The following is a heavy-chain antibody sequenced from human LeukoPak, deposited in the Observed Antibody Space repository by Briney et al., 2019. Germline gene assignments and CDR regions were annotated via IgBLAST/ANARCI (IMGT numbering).Heavy chain of an antibody. J-gene: IGHJ6*02. V-gene: IGHV3-21*01. CDR1: GFTFSSYA. CDR3: ARDFQAFWSGYYQGGDYYYGMDV. D-gene: IGHD3-3*01. Sequence: PGGSLRLSCAASGFTFSSYAMSWVRQAPGKGLEWVSSISSSSSYIYYADSVKGRFTISRDNAKNSLYLQMNSLRAEDTAVYYCARDFQAFWSGYYQGGDYYYGMDVWGQGTTVTVSS. CDR2: ISSSSSYI.